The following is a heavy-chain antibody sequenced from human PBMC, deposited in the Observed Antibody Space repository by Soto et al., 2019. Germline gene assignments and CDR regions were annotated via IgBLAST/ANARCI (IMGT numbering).Heavy chain of an antibody. D-gene: IGHD6-19*01. J-gene: IGHJ4*02. CDR3: ARHYSSGWYYYFDY. CDR1: GGSVTSSDYQ. Sequence: PSETLSLTCSVSGGSVTSSDYQWGWIRQPPGKGLEWIGTIYYIGTPYYNPSLKSRVAISVESSQNQFSLKLNSVTAADTALYYCARHYSSGWYYYFDYWGQGILVTVSS. CDR2: IYYIGTP. V-gene: IGHV4-39*01.